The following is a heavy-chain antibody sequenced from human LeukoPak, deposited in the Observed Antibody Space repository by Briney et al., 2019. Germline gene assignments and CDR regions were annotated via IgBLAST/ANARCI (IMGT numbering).Heavy chain of an antibody. V-gene: IGHV3-23*01. D-gene: IGHD3-22*01. CDR1: GFTFSSYA. CDR3: AKDRSSGYYPGAFDI. Sequence: GGSLTLSSAASGFTFSSYAMSWVRQAPGKGLEWVSSISGSGGSTYYADSVKGRITISRDNSKNTLYLQMNSLRAEDTAVYYCAKDRSSGYYPGAFDIWGQGTMVTL. CDR2: ISGSGGST. J-gene: IGHJ3*02.